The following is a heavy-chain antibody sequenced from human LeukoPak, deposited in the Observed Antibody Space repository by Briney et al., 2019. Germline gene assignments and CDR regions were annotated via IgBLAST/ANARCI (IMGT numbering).Heavy chain of an antibody. V-gene: IGHV4-39*01. CDR1: GASVSGSPYY. J-gene: IGHJ4*02. CDR2: IYSSGST. D-gene: IGHD1-26*01. Sequence: SETLSLTCTVSGASVSGSPYYWGWIRQPPGKGLEWIGSIYSSGSTYYNTSLQSRVTISIETSKNQISLRLKSVTAADTAMYYCAKSGGYGLMDYWGQGTLVTVSS. CDR3: AKSGGYGLMDY.